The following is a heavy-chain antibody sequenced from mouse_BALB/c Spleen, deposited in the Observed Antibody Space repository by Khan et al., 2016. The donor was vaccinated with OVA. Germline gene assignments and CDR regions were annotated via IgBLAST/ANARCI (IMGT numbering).Heavy chain of an antibody. CDR3: ARGGGGDRFLY. CDR1: GYTFTDFT. D-gene: IGHD3-2*01. Sequence: VQLQQSGAELVRPVVSVKISCKGSGYTFTDFTMHWVKQSHAMSLEWIGVISTYYGDADYSQKFKGKATMTVDKSSNTAYMDLARLTSEDSAIYYCARGGGGDRFLYWGQGTLVTVSA. V-gene: IGHV1S137*01. CDR2: ISTYYGDA. J-gene: IGHJ3*01.